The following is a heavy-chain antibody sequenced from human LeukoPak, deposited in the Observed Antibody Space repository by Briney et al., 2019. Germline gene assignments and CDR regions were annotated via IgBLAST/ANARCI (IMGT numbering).Heavy chain of an antibody. Sequence: PGGSLRLSCAASAFTFGNYAMNWVRQAPGKGLEWVSGLSGSGASTYYADSVKGRFTISRDNSKNTPYLQMNRLRAGDTAVYYCAKGSDRSGSYYLDYWGQGTLVTVSS. J-gene: IGHJ4*02. CDR2: LSGSGAST. D-gene: IGHD3-10*01. CDR3: AKGSDRSGSYYLDY. V-gene: IGHV3-23*01. CDR1: AFTFGNYA.